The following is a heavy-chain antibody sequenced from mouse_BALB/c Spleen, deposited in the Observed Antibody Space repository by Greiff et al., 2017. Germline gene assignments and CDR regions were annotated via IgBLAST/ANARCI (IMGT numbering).Heavy chain of an antibody. Sequence: QVQLKESGPELVKPGASVRISCKASGYTFTSYYIHWVKQRPGQGLEWIGWIYPGNVNTKYNEKFKGKATLTADKSSSTAYMQLSSLTSEDSAVYFCARFDYDRGYYAMDYWGQGTSVTVSS. CDR3: ARFDYDRGYYAMDY. J-gene: IGHJ4*01. V-gene: IGHV1S56*01. CDR2: IYPGNVNT. CDR1: GYTFTSYY. D-gene: IGHD2-4*01.